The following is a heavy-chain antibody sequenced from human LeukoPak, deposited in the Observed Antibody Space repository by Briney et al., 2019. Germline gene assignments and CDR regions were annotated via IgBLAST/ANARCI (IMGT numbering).Heavy chain of an antibody. Sequence: SQTLSLTCTVSGGSISSGGYYWSWIRQHPGKGLEWIGDIYYSGSTYYNPSLKSRVTISVDTSKNQFSLKLSSVPAADTAVYYCARRVVVTAIRPYNWFDPWGRGTLVTVSS. CDR2: IYYSGST. CDR1: GGSISSGGYY. CDR3: ARRVVVTAIRPYNWFDP. V-gene: IGHV4-31*03. D-gene: IGHD2-21*02. J-gene: IGHJ5*02.